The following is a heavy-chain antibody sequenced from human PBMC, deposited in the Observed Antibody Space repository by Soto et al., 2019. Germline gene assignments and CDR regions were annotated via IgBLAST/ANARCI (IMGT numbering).Heavy chain of an antibody. J-gene: IGHJ6*01. CDR3: ARGATMVRGVISGMDV. V-gene: IGHV4-34*01. Sequence: SETLSLTRAFHCASFSGYYWSWIRQPPGKGLEWIGEINHSGSTNYNPSLKSRVTISVDTSKNQFSLKLSSVTAADTAVYYCARGATMVRGVISGMDVWGQGTTVT. D-gene: IGHD3-10*01. CDR2: INHSGST. CDR1: CASFSGYY.